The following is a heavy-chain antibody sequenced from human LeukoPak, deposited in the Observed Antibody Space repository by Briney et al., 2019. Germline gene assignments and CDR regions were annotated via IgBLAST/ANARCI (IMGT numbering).Heavy chain of an antibody. Sequence: PSETLSLTCTISGSSITSVSHWGWIRQPPGKGLEWIGDIYYTGSTYYSPSLRSRVTMSVHTSENQFSLRLNSVTAVDTAVYYCARRWGNIVGVTYEYWGQGTLVTVSS. V-gene: IGHV4-39*01. CDR3: ARRWGNIVGVTYEY. D-gene: IGHD3-16*01. CDR2: IYYTGST. J-gene: IGHJ4*02. CDR1: GSSITSVSH.